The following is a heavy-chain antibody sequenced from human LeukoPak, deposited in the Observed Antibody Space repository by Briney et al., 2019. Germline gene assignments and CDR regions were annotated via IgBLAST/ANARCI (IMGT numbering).Heavy chain of an antibody. Sequence: KSSETLSLTCTVSAGSISYYYWSWIRQSPGKGLEGIGYIYYSGTTNYNPSLKSRVTISVDTSKNQFSLQLRSVTAADSAVYYCAREDPQTRVPEGMDVWGQGTTVTVSS. J-gene: IGHJ6*02. CDR3: AREDPQTRVPEGMDV. CDR2: IYYSGTT. V-gene: IGHV4-59*01. D-gene: IGHD4/OR15-4a*01. CDR1: AGSISYYY.